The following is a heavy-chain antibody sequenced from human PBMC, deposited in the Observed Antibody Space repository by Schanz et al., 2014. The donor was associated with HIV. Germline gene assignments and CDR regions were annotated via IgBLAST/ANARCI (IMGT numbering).Heavy chain of an antibody. D-gene: IGHD5-12*01. CDR2: ISYVGSSK. CDR3: AKDLGGFSAYEAYTSGRGY. J-gene: IGHJ4*02. CDR1: GFTFSSFG. Sequence: QVQLVESGGGVVQPGRSLRLSCAASGFTFSSFGMHWVRQAPGKGLEWVAVISYVGSSKYYADSVKGRFTISRDNSKNMLYLQMRSLRGQDTAVYYCAKDLGGFSAYEAYTSGRGYWGQGTLVIVSS. V-gene: IGHV3-30*18.